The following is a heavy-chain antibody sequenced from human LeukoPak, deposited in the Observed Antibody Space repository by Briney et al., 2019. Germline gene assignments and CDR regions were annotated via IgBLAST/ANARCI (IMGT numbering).Heavy chain of an antibody. Sequence: PSETLSLTCTVSGGSISSSSYYWGWIRQPPGKGLEWIGSIYYSGSTYYNPSLKSRVTTSVDTSKNQFSLKLSSVTAADTAVYYCASHTNGNSRYYFDYWGQGTLVTASS. CDR2: IYYSGST. J-gene: IGHJ4*02. CDR1: GGSISSSSYY. CDR3: ASHTNGNSRYYFDY. D-gene: IGHD1-26*01. V-gene: IGHV4-39*01.